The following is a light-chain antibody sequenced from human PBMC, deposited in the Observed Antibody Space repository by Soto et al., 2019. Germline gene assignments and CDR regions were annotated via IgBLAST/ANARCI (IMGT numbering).Light chain of an antibody. CDR2: DVS. CDR1: SSDVGGYNY. V-gene: IGLV2-14*01. Sequence: QSVLTQPASVSGSPGQSITISCTGTSSDVGGYNYVSWYQQHPGKAPKLMIYDVSNRPSGVSNRFSGSKSGNTASLTISGLHAEDEADYYCSSYTSSSTRVFGGRTKLTVL. CDR3: SSYTSSSTRV. J-gene: IGLJ2*01.